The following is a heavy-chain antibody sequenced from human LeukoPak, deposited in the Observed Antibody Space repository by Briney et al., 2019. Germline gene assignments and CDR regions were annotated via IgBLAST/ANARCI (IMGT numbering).Heavy chain of an antibody. CDR3: AKALGGWYGNWFDP. V-gene: IGHV3-30*14. D-gene: IGHD6-19*01. J-gene: IGHJ5*02. CDR1: GFSFSNYA. Sequence: GGSLRLSCAASGFSFSNYAMLWVRQAPDKGLEWVAVISHDGSKTYYADSVKGRFTISRDNSKNTLYLQMNSLRAEDTAVYYCAKALGGWYGNWFDPWGQGTLVTVSS. CDR2: ISHDGSKT.